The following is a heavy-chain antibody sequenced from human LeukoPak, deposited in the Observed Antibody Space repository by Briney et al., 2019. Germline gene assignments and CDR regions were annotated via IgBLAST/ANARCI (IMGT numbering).Heavy chain of an antibody. J-gene: IGHJ4*02. CDR1: GGTFSSYA. CDR2: IIPIFGTA. D-gene: IGHD5-18*01. V-gene: IGHV1-69*05. Sequence: ASVKVSCKASGGTFSSYAISWVRQAPGQGLEWMGGIIPIFGTANYAQKFQGRVTITTDASTSTAYMELSSLRSEDTAVYYCARTGRGYRFEYYFDYWGQGTLVTVSS. CDR3: ARTGRGYRFEYYFDY.